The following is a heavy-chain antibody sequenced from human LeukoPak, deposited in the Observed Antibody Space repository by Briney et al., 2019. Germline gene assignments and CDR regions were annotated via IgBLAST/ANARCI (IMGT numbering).Heavy chain of an antibody. CDR1: GGSISSYY. J-gene: IGHJ4*02. D-gene: IGHD1-26*01. Sequence: SETLSLTCTVSGGSISSYYWSWIRQPPGKGLEWIGYIYYSGSTNYNPSLKSRVTTSVDTSKNQFSLKLSSVTAADTAVYYCARDGVGAADYWGQGTLVTVSS. CDR3: ARDGVGAADY. V-gene: IGHV4-59*01. CDR2: IYYSGST.